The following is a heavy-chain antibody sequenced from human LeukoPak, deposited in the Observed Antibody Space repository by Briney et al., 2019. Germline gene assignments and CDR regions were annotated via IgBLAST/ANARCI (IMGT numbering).Heavy chain of an antibody. J-gene: IGHJ4*02. CDR3: ASGDYGDYAY. CDR1: GGSISSSSYY. V-gene: IGHV4-39*07. CDR2: IYYSGST. Sequence: PSETLSLTCTVSGGSISSSSYYWGWIRQPPGKGLEWIGSIYYSGSTYYNPSLKSRVTISVDTSKNQFSLKLSSVTAADTAVYYCASGDYGDYAYWGQGTLVTVSS. D-gene: IGHD4-17*01.